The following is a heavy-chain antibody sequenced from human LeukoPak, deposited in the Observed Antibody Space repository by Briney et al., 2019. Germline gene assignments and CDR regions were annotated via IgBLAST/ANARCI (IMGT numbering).Heavy chain of an antibody. CDR2: IRYDGNNK. V-gene: IGHV3-30*02. Sequence: PGGSLRLSCAASGFTFSSYGMHWVRQAPGKGLEWVTFIRYDGNNKHYADSVKGRFTISRDNSKNTLYLQMNSLRAEDTAVYYCAKDVNYSDSPWYYYYMDVWGKGTTVTISS. CDR3: AKDVNYSDSPWYYYYMDV. CDR1: GFTFSSYG. D-gene: IGHD3-22*01. J-gene: IGHJ6*03.